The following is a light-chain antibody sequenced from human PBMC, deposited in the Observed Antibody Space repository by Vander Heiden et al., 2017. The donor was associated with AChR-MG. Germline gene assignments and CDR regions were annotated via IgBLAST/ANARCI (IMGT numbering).Light chain of an antibody. CDR2: EIS. Sequence: QSALTQPPSASASPGPSVTISCTGTSSDVGGYNYVSWYQQHPGTAPKLMIYEISRRPSGVPDRFSGSKSGNTASLTVSGLQADDEADYYCSSYAGSNKKVFGTGTKVTVL. CDR3: SSYAGSNKKV. J-gene: IGLJ1*01. CDR1: SSDVGGYNY. V-gene: IGLV2-8*01.